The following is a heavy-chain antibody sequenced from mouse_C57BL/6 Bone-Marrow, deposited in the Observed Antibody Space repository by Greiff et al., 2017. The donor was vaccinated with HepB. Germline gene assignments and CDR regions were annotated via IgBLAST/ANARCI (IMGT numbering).Heavy chain of an antibody. J-gene: IGHJ3*01. CDR1: GYTFTSYW. V-gene: IGHV1-52*01. Sequence: QVQLKQPGAELVRPGSSVKLSCKASGYTFTSYWMHWVKQRPIQGLEWIGNIDPSDSETHYNQKFKDKATLTVDKSSSTAYMQLSSLTSEDSAVYYCARGSTAWFAYWGQGTRVTVSA. CDR3: ARGSTAWFAY. CDR2: IDPSDSET. D-gene: IGHD1-1*01.